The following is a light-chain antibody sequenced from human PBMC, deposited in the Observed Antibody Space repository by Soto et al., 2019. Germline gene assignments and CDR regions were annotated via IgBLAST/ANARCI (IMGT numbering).Light chain of an antibody. J-gene: IGKJ2*01. V-gene: IGKV3-15*01. CDR2: GAS. CDR3: QQYNKWPPYT. Sequence: EIVMTQSPATLSVSPGERATLSCRASQSVSSNLAWYQQKPAQAPRLLIYGASTRATGIPARFSGSGSGTEFTLTISSLQSEDFAVYSCQQYNKWPPYTFGQGTKLEIK. CDR1: QSVSSN.